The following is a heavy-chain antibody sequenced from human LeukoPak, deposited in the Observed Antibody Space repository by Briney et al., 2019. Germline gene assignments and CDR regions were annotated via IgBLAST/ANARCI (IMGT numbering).Heavy chain of an antibody. J-gene: IGHJ3*02. V-gene: IGHV3-15*01. CDR3: TSPIVVPDAFDI. CDR2: IKSKTDGGTT. CDR1: GFTFSSYA. D-gene: IGHD2-2*01. Sequence: PGGSLRLSCAASGFTFSSYAMSWVRQAPGKGLEWVGRIKSKTDGGTTDYAAPVKGRFTISRDDSKNTLYLQMNSLKTEDTAVYYCTSPIVVPDAFDIWGQGTMVTVSS.